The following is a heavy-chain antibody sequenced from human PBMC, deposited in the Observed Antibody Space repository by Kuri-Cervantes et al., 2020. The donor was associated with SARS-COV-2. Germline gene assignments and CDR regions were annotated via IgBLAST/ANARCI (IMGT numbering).Heavy chain of an antibody. CDR1: GGSFSGYY. CDR2: INHSGST. J-gene: IGHJ6*02. V-gene: IGHV4-34*01. D-gene: IGHD2-2*01. Sequence: GSLRLSCAVYGGSFSGYYWSWIRQPPGKGLEWIGEINHSGSTNYNPSLKSRVTISVDTSKNQFSLKLSSVTAADTAVYYCATLPPSYCSSTCCYRQRYSSSSHYYYGMDVWGQGTAVTVSS. CDR3: ATLPPSYCSSTCCYRQRYSSSSHYYYGMDV.